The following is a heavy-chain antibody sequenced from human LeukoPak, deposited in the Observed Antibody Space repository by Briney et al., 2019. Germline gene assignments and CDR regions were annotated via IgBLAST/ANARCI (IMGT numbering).Heavy chain of an antibody. CDR2: INTDGTVT. CDR3: ATKQWLAPPPDS. D-gene: IGHD6-19*01. V-gene: IGHV3-74*01. Sequence: PGGSLRLSCAASGFTFSKYWMLWLRQAPGKGLESVSRINTDGTVTTYPDSVKGRFTVSRDNADNKMFLQMNSVRDEDTAVYYCATKQWLAPPPDSWGQGTPVTVSS. CDR1: GFTFSKYW. J-gene: IGHJ4*02.